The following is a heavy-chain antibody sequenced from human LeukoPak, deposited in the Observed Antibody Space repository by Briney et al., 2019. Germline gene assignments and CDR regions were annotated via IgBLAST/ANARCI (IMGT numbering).Heavy chain of an antibody. Sequence: GGSLRLSCAASGFTFSSYAMSWLRQAPGKGLEWVSGISDSGGGAYSADFVKGRFTISRDNSKNTLYLQMNSLRAEDTAVYYCARRLYYSYYYMDVWGKGTTVTVSS. J-gene: IGHJ6*03. CDR1: GFTFSSYA. CDR2: ISDSGGGA. V-gene: IGHV3-23*01. CDR3: ARRLYYSYYYMDV.